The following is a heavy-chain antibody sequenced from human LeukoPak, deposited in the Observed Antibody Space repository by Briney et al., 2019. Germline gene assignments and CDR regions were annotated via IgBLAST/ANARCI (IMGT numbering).Heavy chain of an antibody. D-gene: IGHD3-22*01. CDR3: ATDYYDSSGLDAFAI. CDR1: GFTFSSYS. Sequence: PGGSLRLSCAASGFTFSSYSMNWVRQAPGKGLEWVSSISSSSSYIYYADSVKGRFTISRDNAKNSLYLQTNSLRAEDTAVYYCATDYYDSSGLDAFAIWGQGTMVTVSS. J-gene: IGHJ3*02. V-gene: IGHV3-21*01. CDR2: ISSSSSYI.